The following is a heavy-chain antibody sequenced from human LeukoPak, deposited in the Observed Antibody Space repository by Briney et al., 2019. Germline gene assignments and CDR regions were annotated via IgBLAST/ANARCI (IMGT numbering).Heavy chain of an antibody. V-gene: IGHV4-34*01. J-gene: IGHJ4*02. CDR3: AREGVVGAYGYFDY. D-gene: IGHD2-15*01. Sequence: SETLSLTCAVYGGSFSGYYWSWIRQPPGKGLEWIGEINHSGSTYYNPSLKSRVTISVDTSKNQFSLKLSSVTAADTAVYYCAREGVVGAYGYFDYWGQGTLVTVSS. CDR1: GGSFSGYY. CDR2: INHSGST.